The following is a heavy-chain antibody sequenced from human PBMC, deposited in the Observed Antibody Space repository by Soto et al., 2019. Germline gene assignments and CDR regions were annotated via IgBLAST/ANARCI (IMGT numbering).Heavy chain of an antibody. CDR1: GFTFRSFT. CDR2: ISSNSAYI. CDR3: TRDASRDSSARGWFDP. J-gene: IGHJ5*02. D-gene: IGHD6-13*01. Sequence: GGSLRLSCAASGFTFRSFTMNWVRQAPGKGLGWVSTISSNSAYIYYTDALRGRFTISRDNAKNSLHLQMNSLRAEDTAVYYCTRDASRDSSARGWFDPWGPGTLVTV. V-gene: IGHV3-21*01.